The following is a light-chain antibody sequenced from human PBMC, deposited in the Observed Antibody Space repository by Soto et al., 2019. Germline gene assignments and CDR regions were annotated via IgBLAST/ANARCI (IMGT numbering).Light chain of an antibody. CDR2: ADS. CDR3: QVWDSSTDDLYV. J-gene: IGLJ1*01. Sequence: ELTQPPSVSVAPGQTAIVTCDGNNIGSNSVHWYQQKPGRAPVLVVYADSDRPSGVPERFSGSNSGNTATLTISRVEAGDEADYYCQVWDSSTDDLYVFGPGTKV. V-gene: IGLV3-21*02. CDR1: NIGSNS.